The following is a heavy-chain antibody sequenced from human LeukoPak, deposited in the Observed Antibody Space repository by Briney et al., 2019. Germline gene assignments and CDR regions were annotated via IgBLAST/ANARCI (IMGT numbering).Heavy chain of an antibody. D-gene: IGHD6-13*01. J-gene: IGHJ4*02. Sequence: PSETLSLTCAVYGGSFSGYYWSWIRQPPGKGLEWIGEINHSGSTNYNPSLKSRVTISVDTSKNQFSLKLSSVTAADTAVYYCARGYRAAGTVSHPYFDYWGQGTLVTVSS. CDR3: ARGYRAAGTVSHPYFDY. CDR2: INHSGST. V-gene: IGHV4-34*01. CDR1: GGSFSGYY.